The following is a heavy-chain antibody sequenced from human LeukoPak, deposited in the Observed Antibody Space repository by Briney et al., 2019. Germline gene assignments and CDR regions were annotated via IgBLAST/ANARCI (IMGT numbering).Heavy chain of an antibody. CDR1: GGSISSGGYS. CDR2: IYYSGST. J-gene: IGHJ3*02. D-gene: IGHD3-22*01. V-gene: IGHV4-30-4*07. CDR3: ARHMTVTYDAFDI. Sequence: PSQTLSLTCAVSGGSISSGGYSWNWIRQPPGKGLEWIGYIYYSGSTKYNPSLKSRVTISVDTSERQFSLKLSSVTAADTAAYYCARHMTVTYDAFDIWGQGTMVTVSS.